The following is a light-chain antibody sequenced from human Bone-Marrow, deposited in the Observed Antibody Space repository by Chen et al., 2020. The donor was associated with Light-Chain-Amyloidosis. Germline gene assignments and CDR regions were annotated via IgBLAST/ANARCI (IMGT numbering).Light chain of an antibody. CDR1: SSDVGGENH. V-gene: IGLV2-14*01. CDR2: EVT. Sequence: QSALTQPASVSGSPGQSITISCTGTSSDVGGENHVSWYQQHPDKAPKLMIYEVTNWPSWVPDRFSGSKSDNTASLTISGRQTEDEADYFCSSYTITNTLVFGSGTRVTVL. CDR3: SSYTITNTLV. J-gene: IGLJ1*01.